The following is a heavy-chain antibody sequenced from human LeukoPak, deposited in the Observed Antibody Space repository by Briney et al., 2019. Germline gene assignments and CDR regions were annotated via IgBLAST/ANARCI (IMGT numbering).Heavy chain of an antibody. CDR2: ISYDGSNK. D-gene: IGHD5-18*01. J-gene: IGHJ3*02. CDR1: GFTFSSCA. CDR3: AKPKELDTAMVVDAFDI. V-gene: IGHV3-30-3*02. Sequence: GGSLRLSCAASGFTFSSCAMHWVRQAPGKGLEWVAVISYDGSNKYYADSVKGRFTISRDNSKNTLYLQMNSLRAEDTAVYYCAKPKELDTAMVVDAFDIWGQGTMVTVSS.